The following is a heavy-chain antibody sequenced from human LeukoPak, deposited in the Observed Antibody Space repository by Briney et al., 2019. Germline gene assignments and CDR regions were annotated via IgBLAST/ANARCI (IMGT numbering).Heavy chain of an antibody. CDR1: GFTFSTYW. CDR2: IKQDGSEK. CDR3: ARDRITMVRGASYYYGMDV. D-gene: IGHD3-10*01. Sequence: GGSLRLSGAASGFTFSTYWMSWVRQAPGKGLELVANIKQDGSEKYYVDSVKGRFTISRDNAKNSLYLQMNSLRAEDTAVYYCARDRITMVRGASYYYGMDVWGQGTTVTVSS. V-gene: IGHV3-7*03. J-gene: IGHJ6*02.